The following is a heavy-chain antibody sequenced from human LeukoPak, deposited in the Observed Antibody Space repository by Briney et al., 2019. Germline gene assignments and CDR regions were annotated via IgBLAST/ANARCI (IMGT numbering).Heavy chain of an antibody. V-gene: IGHV3-23*01. D-gene: IGHD6-19*01. Sequence: GGSLRLSCAASGFTFSTCAMTLVRQAPGKGLEWVSGISASGGRTYYADSVRGRFTISRDNSKNTLYLQMNSLRAEDTAVYYCAKSVKSGYTSGDFDYWGQGTLVTVSS. CDR2: ISASGGRT. CDR3: AKSVKSGYTSGDFDY. J-gene: IGHJ4*02. CDR1: GFTFSTCA.